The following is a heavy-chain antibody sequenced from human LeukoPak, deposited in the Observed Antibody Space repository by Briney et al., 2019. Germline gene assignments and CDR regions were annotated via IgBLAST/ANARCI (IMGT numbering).Heavy chain of an antibody. Sequence: GGSLRLSCAASRLTISYYGMHWVRQAPGKGLEWVAFIRYDGSNKYYADSVKGRFTISRDNSKNTLYLQMNSLRAEDTAVYYCAKDKGDYAAFDIWGQGTMVTVSS. V-gene: IGHV3-30*02. D-gene: IGHD4-17*01. J-gene: IGHJ3*02. CDR2: IRYDGSNK. CDR1: RLTISYYG. CDR3: AKDKGDYAAFDI.